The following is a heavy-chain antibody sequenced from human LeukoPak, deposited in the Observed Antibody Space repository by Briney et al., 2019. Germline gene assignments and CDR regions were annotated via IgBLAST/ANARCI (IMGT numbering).Heavy chain of an antibody. CDR2: YFYSGST. Sequence: SETLSLPCTVSGGSISTRRYYWGGVRKPPGRGLEWIENYFYSGSTCYSPSLKIQLPISLYPSSNQSSLELDSVPAAAPAFYSCEKSDGCGLADIGGEGTRVTVSS. CDR1: GGSISTRRYY. J-gene: IGHJ3*02. CDR3: EKSDGCGLADI. V-gene: IGHV4-39*07. D-gene: IGHD3-22*01.